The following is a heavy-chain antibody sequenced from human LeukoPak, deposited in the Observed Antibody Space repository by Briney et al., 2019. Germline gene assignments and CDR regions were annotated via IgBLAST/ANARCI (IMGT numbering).Heavy chain of an antibody. CDR2: IYSGDNT. Sequence: GGSLRLSCAASGFTVSSNYMSWVRQAPGKGLEWVSLIYSGDNTYYADSVRGRFTISRDNSKNTLYLQMNSLRVEDTAVYYCVYWFDSWGQGTLVTVSS. J-gene: IGHJ5*01. CDR3: VYWFDS. V-gene: IGHV3-66*01. CDR1: GFTVSSNY.